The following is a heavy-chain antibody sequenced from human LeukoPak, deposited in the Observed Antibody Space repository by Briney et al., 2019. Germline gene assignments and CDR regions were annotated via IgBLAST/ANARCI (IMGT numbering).Heavy chain of an antibody. CDR1: GGSISSGGYY. CDR2: IYHSGST. J-gene: IGHJ4*02. Sequence: SETLSLTCTVSGGSISSGGYYWSWIRQPPGKGLEWIGYIYHSGSTYYNPSLKSRVTISVDRSKNQFSLKLSSVPAADTAVYYCARDSVGYPSGYWGQGTLVTVSS. V-gene: IGHV4-30-2*01. CDR3: ARDSVGYPSGY. D-gene: IGHD5-12*01.